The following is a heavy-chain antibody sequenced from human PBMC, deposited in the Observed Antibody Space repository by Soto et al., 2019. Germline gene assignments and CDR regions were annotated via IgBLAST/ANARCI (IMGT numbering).Heavy chain of an antibody. V-gene: IGHV3-53*01. CDR2: IYSGGST. Sequence: VQLVESGGGLIQPGGSLRLSCAASGFTVSSNYMTWVRQAPGKGLEWVSVIYSGGSTYYADSVEGRFTISRDNSKNTLYLQMNGLRAEDTAVYYCTRSISCITTLDCWGQGTLVTVSS. J-gene: IGHJ4*02. CDR3: TRSISCITTLDC. CDR1: GFTVSSNY. D-gene: IGHD1-20*01.